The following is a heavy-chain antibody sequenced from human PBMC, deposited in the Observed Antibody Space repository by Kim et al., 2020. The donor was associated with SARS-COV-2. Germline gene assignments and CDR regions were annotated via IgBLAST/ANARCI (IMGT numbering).Heavy chain of an antibody. V-gene: IGHV1-8*01. Sequence: NPNSGNTGYARKFQGRVTMTRNTSISTAYMELSSLRSEDTAVYYCARVGYWGQGTLVTVSS. CDR2: NPNSGNT. CDR3: ARVGY. J-gene: IGHJ4*02.